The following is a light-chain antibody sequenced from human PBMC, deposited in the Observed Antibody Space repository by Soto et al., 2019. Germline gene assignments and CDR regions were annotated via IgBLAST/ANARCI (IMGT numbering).Light chain of an antibody. Sequence: TQSPATLSVSPGEGATLSCRASQSVNVNLAWYQQKPGQAPRVIIYGVSTRATDIPGRFSGSGSGTEFTLTISTLQSEDFGVYYCQQYNNWPITFGQGTRLEIK. CDR2: GVS. V-gene: IGKV3-15*01. J-gene: IGKJ5*01. CDR3: QQYNNWPIT. CDR1: QSVNVN.